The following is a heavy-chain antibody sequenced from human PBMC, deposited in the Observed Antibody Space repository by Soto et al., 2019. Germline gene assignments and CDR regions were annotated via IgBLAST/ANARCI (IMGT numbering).Heavy chain of an antibody. CDR2: IIPIFGTA. CDR1: GGTFSSYA. D-gene: IGHD3-3*01. Sequence: SVKVSCKASGGTFSSYAISWVRQAPGQGLEWMGGIIPIFGTANYAQKFQGRVTITADKSTSTAYMELSSLRSEDTAVYYCASAYYDFWSGSKNSNWFDPWGRG. J-gene: IGHJ5*02. CDR3: ASAYYDFWSGSKNSNWFDP. V-gene: IGHV1-69*06.